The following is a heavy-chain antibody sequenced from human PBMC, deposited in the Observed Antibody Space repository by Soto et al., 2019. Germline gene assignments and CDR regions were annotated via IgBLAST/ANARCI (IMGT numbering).Heavy chain of an antibody. J-gene: IGHJ4*02. CDR2: IIPIFGTA. CDR1: GGTFSSYA. V-gene: IGHV1-69*01. CDR3: ARGVVTYYYDSSGYYMDY. D-gene: IGHD3-22*01. Sequence: QVQLVQSGAEVKKPGSSVKVSCKASGGTFSSYAISWVRQAPGQGLEWMGGIIPIFGTANYAQKFQGRVTITADESTSTAYMELSSLRSEDTAVYYCARGVVTYYYDSSGYYMDYWGQGTLVTVSS.